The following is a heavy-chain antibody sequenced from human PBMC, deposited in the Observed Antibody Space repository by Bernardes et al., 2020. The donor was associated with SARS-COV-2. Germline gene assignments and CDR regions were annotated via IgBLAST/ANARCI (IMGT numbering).Heavy chain of an antibody. CDR2: IYYSGST. CDR3: ARPLYDYIWGSYRSGWFDP. D-gene: IGHD3-16*02. Sequence: SETLSLTFTVSGGSISSRSYYWGWIRQPPGTWLEWIGSIYYSGSTYYNPSLKSRVTISVDTSKNQFSLKLSSLTAADTAVYYCARPLYDYIWGSYRSGWFDPWGQGTLVTVSS. V-gene: IGHV4-39*01. CDR1: GGSISSRSYY. J-gene: IGHJ5*02.